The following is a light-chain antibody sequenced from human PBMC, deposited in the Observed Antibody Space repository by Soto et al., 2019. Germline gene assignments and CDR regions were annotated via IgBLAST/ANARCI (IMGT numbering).Light chain of an antibody. Sequence: QSALTQPPSASGTPGQTVIISCSGSRSDIGSNSVNLYQHLPGTAPKLLIYNNNQRPSGVPDRFSGSKSGTSASLAISGLQSEDEADYYCAAWDDSLTGPVFGTGTKVTVL. CDR1: RSDIGSNS. CDR2: NNN. J-gene: IGLJ1*01. V-gene: IGLV1-44*01. CDR3: AAWDDSLTGPV.